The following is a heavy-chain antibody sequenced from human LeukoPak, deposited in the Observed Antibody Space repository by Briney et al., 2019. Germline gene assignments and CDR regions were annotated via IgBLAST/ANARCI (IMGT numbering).Heavy chain of an antibody. CDR2: IYHSGST. Sequence: SETLSLTCTVSGYSISSGYYWAWIRQPPGKGLEWIGSIYHSGSTYYNPSLKSRVTMSVDTSKNQFSLKLSSVTAADTAVYYCARDLKSSGYYYVGPFDYWGQGTLVTVSS. V-gene: IGHV4-38-2*02. CDR3: ARDLKSSGYYYVGPFDY. J-gene: IGHJ4*02. CDR1: GYSISSGYY. D-gene: IGHD3-22*01.